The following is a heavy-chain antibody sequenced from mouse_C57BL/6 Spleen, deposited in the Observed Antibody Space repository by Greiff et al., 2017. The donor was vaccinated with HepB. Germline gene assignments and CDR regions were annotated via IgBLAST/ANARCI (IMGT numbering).Heavy chain of an antibody. CDR2: IYPGDGDT. V-gene: IGHV1-82*01. CDR1: GYAFSSSW. J-gene: IGHJ4*01. CDR3: ARGYGSSSRILYAMDY. D-gene: IGHD1-1*01. Sequence: VQLQQSGPELVKPGASVKISCKASGYAFSSSWMNWVKQRPGKGLEWIGRIYPGDGDTNYNGKFKGKATLTADKSSSTAYMQLSSLTSEDSAVYFCARGYGSSSRILYAMDYWGQGTSVTVSS.